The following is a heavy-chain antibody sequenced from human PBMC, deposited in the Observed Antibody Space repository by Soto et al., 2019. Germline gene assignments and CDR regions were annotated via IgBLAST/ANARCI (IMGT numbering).Heavy chain of an antibody. CDR2: ISSSGSTI. CDR1: GFTFSSYE. Sequence: ESGGGLVQPGGSLRLSCAASGFTFSSYEMNWARQAPGKGLEWVSYISSSGSTIYYADSVKGRFTISRDNAKNSLYLQMNSLRAEDTAVYYCATEYDLMCFDYWGQGTLVTVSS. CDR3: ATEYDLMCFDY. J-gene: IGHJ4*02. D-gene: IGHD1-1*01. V-gene: IGHV3-48*03.